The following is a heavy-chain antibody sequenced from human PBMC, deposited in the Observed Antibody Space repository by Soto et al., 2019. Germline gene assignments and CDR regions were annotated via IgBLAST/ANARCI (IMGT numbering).Heavy chain of an antibody. V-gene: IGHV4-31*03. CDR3: ARGPRRCSGGSCLYYFDY. CDR1: GGSISSGGYY. D-gene: IGHD2-15*01. J-gene: IGHJ4*02. CDR2: IYYSGST. Sequence: QVQLQESGPGLVKPSQTLSLTCTVSGGSISSGGYYWSWIRQHPGKGLEWIGYIYYSGSTYYNPSLKSRVTISVDTSKNQFSLKLSSVTAADTAVYYCARGPRRCSGGSCLYYFDYWGQGTLVTVSS.